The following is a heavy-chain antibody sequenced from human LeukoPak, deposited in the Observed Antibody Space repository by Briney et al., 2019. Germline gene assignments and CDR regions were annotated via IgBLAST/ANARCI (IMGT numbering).Heavy chain of an antibody. V-gene: IGHV1-46*01. CDR1: GYTFTSYY. CDR2: INPSGGST. Sequence: ASVKVSCKASGYTFTSYYMHWVRQAPGQGLEWMGIINPSGGSTSYAQKFQGRVTMTRDTSTSTVYMELSSLRSEDTAVYYCARAPRTTVTTRGWWFDPWGRGTLVTVSS. J-gene: IGHJ5*02. D-gene: IGHD4-17*01. CDR3: ARAPRTTVTTRGWWFDP.